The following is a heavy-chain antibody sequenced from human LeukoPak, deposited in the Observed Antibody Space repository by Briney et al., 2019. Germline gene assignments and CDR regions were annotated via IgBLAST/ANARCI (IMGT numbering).Heavy chain of an antibody. CDR3: AKGSNNYPDNFDY. J-gene: IGHJ4*02. D-gene: IGHD1-1*01. V-gene: IGHV3-30*02. Sequence: PGGSLRLSCAASGFTFDCCGMHWVRQAPGKGLEWVAFIRNVGNDKYYADSVKGRFFISRDNSKNTLSLQMNSLRAEDTAVYYCAKGSNNYPDNFDYWGQGTLVTVSS. CDR2: IRNVGNDK. CDR1: GFTFDCCG.